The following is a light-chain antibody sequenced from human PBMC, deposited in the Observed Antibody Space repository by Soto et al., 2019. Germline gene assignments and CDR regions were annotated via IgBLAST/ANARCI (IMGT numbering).Light chain of an antibody. CDR3: SSFTSSTSYV. J-gene: IGLJ7*01. CDR1: SSDVGSYNS. V-gene: IGLV2-14*03. CDR2: DVN. Sequence: QFVLTQPASVSGSPGQSIAISCTGTSSDVGSYNSVSWYQQYPGKAPKLMIHDVNNRPSGISDRFSGSKSGNTASLTISGLQAEDEADYYCSSFTSSTSYVFGTGTQLTVL.